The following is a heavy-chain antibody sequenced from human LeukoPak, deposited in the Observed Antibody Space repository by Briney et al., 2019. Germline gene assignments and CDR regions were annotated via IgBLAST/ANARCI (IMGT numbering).Heavy chain of an antibody. D-gene: IGHD4/OR15-4a*01. CDR2: TSDRGDYT. V-gene: IGHV3-23*01. CDR1: GFTFSSYS. Sequence: GGSLRLSRAASGFTFSSYSMSWVRQAPGKGLEWVSGTSDRGDYTYYADSVKGRFTISRDTSKNTLYLQMNSLRAEDTALYFCAKKAQYDGHYPLDYWGQGTLVTVSS. J-gene: IGHJ4*02. CDR3: AKKAQYDGHYPLDY.